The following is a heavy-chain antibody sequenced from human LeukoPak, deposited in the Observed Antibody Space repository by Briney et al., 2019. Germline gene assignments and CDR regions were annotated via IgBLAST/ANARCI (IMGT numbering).Heavy chain of an antibody. V-gene: IGHV1-2*02. J-gene: IGHJ4*02. D-gene: IGHD3-10*01. CDR2: INHTSGST. Sequence: ASVTLSCTASGYTFTRYYMRWVRQPPGQGLEWMGWINHTSGSTNYEPQFQGRVTMTRGTSISTAYMELSRLRSDDPAVYYFAREGSGSGIDYWGEGALVTVS. CDR1: GYTFTRYY. CDR3: AREGSGSGIDY.